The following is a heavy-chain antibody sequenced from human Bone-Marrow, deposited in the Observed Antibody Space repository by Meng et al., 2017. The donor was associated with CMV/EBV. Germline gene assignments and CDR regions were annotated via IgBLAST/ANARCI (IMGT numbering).Heavy chain of an antibody. Sequence: GESLKISCAVSGFTFSNYGMNWVRQAPGKGLEGISYISTSSSTRYYADSVKGRFTISRDNAKNSLYLQMNSLRGEDTAVYYCATHPWHYYGMDVWGQGTTVTVSS. J-gene: IGHJ6*01. D-gene: IGHD5-12*01. CDR1: GFTFSNYG. CDR2: ISTSSSTR. V-gene: IGHV3-48*04. CDR3: ATHPWHYYGMDV.